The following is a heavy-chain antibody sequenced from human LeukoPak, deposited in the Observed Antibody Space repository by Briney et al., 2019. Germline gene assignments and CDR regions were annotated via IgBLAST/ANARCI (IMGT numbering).Heavy chain of an antibody. Sequence: SETLSLTCAVSGYSISSGYYWGWIRQPPGKGLEWIGSIYHSGSTYYNPSLESRVTISVDTSKNQFSLKLSSVTAADTAVYYCTIRRYGSGSYVWFDPWGQGTLVTVSS. D-gene: IGHD3-10*01. CDR3: TIRRYGSGSYVWFDP. CDR1: GYSISSGYY. CDR2: IYHSGST. J-gene: IGHJ5*02. V-gene: IGHV4-38-2*01.